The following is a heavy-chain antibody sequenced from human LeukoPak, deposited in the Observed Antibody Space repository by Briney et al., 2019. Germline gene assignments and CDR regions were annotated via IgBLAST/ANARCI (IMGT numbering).Heavy chain of an antibody. CDR2: ISGSGGST. J-gene: IGHJ4*02. D-gene: IGHD5-24*01. Sequence: GGSLRLSCAASGFTFSSYATSWVRQAPGKGLEWVSAISGSGGSTYYADSVKGRFTISRDNSKNTLYLQMNSLRAEDTAVYYCAKGTYRDGYNYGHFDYWGQGTLVTVSS. V-gene: IGHV3-23*01. CDR1: GFTFSSYA. CDR3: AKGTYRDGYNYGHFDY.